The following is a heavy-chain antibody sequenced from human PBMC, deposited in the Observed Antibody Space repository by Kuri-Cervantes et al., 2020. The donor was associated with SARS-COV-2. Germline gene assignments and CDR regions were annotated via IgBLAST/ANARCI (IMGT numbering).Heavy chain of an antibody. CDR1: GFPFSSYG. Sequence: FQASGFPFSSYGMHWVRQAPGEGLEVVAVISYDGSNKCYADSVKCRFTISTVSPENTLYLQMNRLRAEDTAVYYCVKGGFDWVRNLYYCMHVWGQGTTVTVSS. J-gene: IGHJ6*02. D-gene: IGHD3-9*01. V-gene: IGHV3-30*18. CDR2: ISYDGSNK. CDR3: VKGGFDWVRNLYYCMHV.